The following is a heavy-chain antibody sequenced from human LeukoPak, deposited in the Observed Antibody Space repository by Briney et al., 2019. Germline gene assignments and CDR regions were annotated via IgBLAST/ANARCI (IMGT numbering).Heavy chain of an antibody. Sequence: GGSLRLSCAASGFTFSNYWMSWVRQAPGKGLEWVANIKQDGSEKHYVDSLKGRFTISRDNAKNSLYLQMNSLRAEDTAVYYCAKQRYGGEDYWGQGTLVTVSS. CDR3: AKQRYGGEDY. V-gene: IGHV3-7*01. CDR1: GFTFSNYW. D-gene: IGHD3-16*01. J-gene: IGHJ4*02. CDR2: IKQDGSEK.